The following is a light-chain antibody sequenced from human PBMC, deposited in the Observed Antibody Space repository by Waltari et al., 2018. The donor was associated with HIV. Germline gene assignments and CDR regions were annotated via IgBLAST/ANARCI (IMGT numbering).Light chain of an antibody. CDR2: NNN. V-gene: IGLV1-44*01. CDR3: QSADSSGTYMV. CDR1: SSNIGSNT. Sequence: QSVLTQPPSASGTPGQRVTISCSGSSSNIGSNTVSWYRQLPGTAPKLLMYNNNQRPSGIPERFSGSSSGTTVTLTISGVQAEDEADYYCQSADSSGTYMVFGGGTKLIVL. J-gene: IGLJ3*02.